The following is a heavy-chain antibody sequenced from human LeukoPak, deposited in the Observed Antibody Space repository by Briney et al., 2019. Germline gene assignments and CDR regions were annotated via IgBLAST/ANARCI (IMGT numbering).Heavy chain of an antibody. D-gene: IGHD3-10*01. V-gene: IGHV1-18*01. CDR2: ISAYNGNT. J-gene: IGHJ3*02. Sequence: ASVKVSCKASGYTFTSYGISWVRQAPGQGLEWMGWISAYNGNTNYAQKLQGRVTMTTDTSTSTAYMELRSLRSDGTGVYFCAGNLMVRGSDGAFDIWGQGTMVTVSS. CDR1: GYTFTSYG. CDR3: AGNLMVRGSDGAFDI.